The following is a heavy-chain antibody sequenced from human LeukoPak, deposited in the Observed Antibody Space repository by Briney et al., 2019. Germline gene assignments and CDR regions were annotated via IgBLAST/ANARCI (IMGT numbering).Heavy chain of an antibody. V-gene: IGHV1-69*01. CDR1: EGTFSNYA. CDR3: ARAYYDSSGRQSYYYYYGLDV. J-gene: IGHJ6*02. D-gene: IGHD3-22*01. Sequence: SVKVSCKASEGTFSNYAISWVRQAPGQGLEWMGGIIPILGTANYAQKFQGRVTITAAESTSTAYMELSSLRSEDTAVYYCARAYYDSSGRQSYYYYYGLDVWGQGTTVTVSS. CDR2: IIPILGTA.